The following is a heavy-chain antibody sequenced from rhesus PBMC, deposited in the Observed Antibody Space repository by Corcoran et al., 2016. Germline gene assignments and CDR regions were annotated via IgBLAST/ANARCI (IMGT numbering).Heavy chain of an antibody. CDR1: GASVSSDQR. J-gene: IGHJ4*01. D-gene: IGHD2-15*01. Sequence: VQLEESGPGLVKPAETPALTRVVSGASVSSDQRGSWIRQAPGKGLEWIGYVSGSRASTYSNPSLNSRVTITITPSKNQFSLNLASMTASDTAVYYCAGDPPRGGNFDYCGQGVLVTVSS. CDR3: AGDPPRGGNFDY. V-gene: IGHV4-65*01. CDR2: VSGSRAST.